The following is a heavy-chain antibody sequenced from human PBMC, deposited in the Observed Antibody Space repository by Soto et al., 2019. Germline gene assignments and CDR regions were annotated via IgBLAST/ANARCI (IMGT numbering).Heavy chain of an antibody. CDR1: GGPISSNSYY. Sequence: SETLSLTCTVSGGPISSNSYYWGWIRQPPGKGLEWIGSIYYSGNTYYNPSLKSRVTISVDTSKNQFSLKLTSVTAADTAVYYCARDPAPWGQGTLVTVSS. V-gene: IGHV4-39*07. J-gene: IGHJ5*02. CDR3: ARDPAP. CDR2: IYYSGNT.